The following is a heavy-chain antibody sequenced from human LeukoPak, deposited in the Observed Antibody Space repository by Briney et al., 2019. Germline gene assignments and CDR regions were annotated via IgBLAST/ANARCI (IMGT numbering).Heavy chain of an antibody. CDR1: GFTFSSYG. Sequence: GGTLRLSCAASGFTFSSYGMHWVRQAPGKGLEWVAVIWYDGSNKYYADSVKGRFTISRDNSKNTLYLQMNSLRAEDTAVYYCARDRRASSGWYLFSWGQGTLVTVSS. V-gene: IGHV3-33*01. CDR2: IWYDGSNK. CDR3: ARDRRASSGWYLFS. J-gene: IGHJ5*02. D-gene: IGHD6-19*01.